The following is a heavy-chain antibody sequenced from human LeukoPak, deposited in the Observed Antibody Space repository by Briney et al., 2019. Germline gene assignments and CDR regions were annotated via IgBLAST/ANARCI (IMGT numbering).Heavy chain of an antibody. V-gene: IGHV3-7*01. J-gene: IGHJ4*02. Sequence: GGSLRLSCAASGYTFTSYSMTWVRQAPGKGLEWVANILPDGSQKYYVDSVKGRFTISRDNPKNSLYLQINSLRVDDTAVYYCGRLAHNAWYAIDHWGQGTLVTVSS. CDR2: ILPDGSQK. CDR1: GYTFTSYS. D-gene: IGHD6-13*01. CDR3: GRLAHNAWYAIDH.